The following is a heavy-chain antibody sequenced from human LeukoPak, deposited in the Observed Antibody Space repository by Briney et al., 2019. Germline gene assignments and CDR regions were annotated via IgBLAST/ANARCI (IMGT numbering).Heavy chain of an antibody. V-gene: IGHV5-51*01. J-gene: IGHJ4*02. CDR1: GYSFSHYW. Sequence: PGESLKISCEGSGYSFSHYWIGWVRQMPGKGLEWMGIIYPGDSDTRYSPSFQGQVTISADKSISTAYLQWSSLKASDTAMYYCARHEYSSGWYPLALIDYWGQGTLVTVSS. CDR3: ARHEYSSGWYPLALIDY. D-gene: IGHD6-19*01. CDR2: IYPGDSDT.